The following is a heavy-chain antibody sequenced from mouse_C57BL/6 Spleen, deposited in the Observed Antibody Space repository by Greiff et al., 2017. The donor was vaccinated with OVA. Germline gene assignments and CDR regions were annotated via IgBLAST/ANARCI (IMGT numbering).Heavy chain of an antibody. CDR3: ARDDYGTWFAC. Sequence: EVKLQQSGPELVKPGDSVKISCKASGYSFTGYFMNWVMQSHGKSLEWIGRINPYNGDTFYNQKFKGKATLTVDKSSRTAHMALRSLTSEDSAVYYCARDDYGTWFACWGQGALVTVSA. J-gene: IGHJ3*01. V-gene: IGHV1-20*01. D-gene: IGHD2-4*01. CDR2: INPYNGDT. CDR1: GYSFTGYF.